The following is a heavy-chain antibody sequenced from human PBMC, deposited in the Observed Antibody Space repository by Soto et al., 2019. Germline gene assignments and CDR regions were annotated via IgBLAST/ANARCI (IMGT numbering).Heavy chain of an antibody. CDR3: ARDRIQLRLGKYSFNGMDV. D-gene: IGHD3-16*01. Sequence: QVQLVQSGAEMRKPGSSLRVSCKASGGTFSDYAFSWVRPAPGQGLEWMGGIVPRFGSPNYAQKFAGRVTITADTSTSTVYMELSGLRFDYTAGYFCARDRIQLRLGKYSFNGMDVWGQGTTITVSS. CDR1: GGTFSDYA. J-gene: IGHJ6*02. CDR2: IVPRFGSP. V-gene: IGHV1-69*06.